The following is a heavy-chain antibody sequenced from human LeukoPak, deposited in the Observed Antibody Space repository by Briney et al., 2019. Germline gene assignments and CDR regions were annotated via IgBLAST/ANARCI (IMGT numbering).Heavy chain of an antibody. J-gene: IGHJ5*02. Sequence: PGGSLRLPCAASGFTLRSYTMNWVRQAPGKGLEWVSSIGISSNKIYYADSVKGRFIISRDNAKNSVYLQMNSLRAEDTAVYYCARDCGYGDHPSWFDPWGQGTQVTVSS. CDR3: ARDCGYGDHPSWFDP. CDR1: GFTLRSYT. D-gene: IGHD5-12*01. CDR2: IGISSNKI. V-gene: IGHV3-21*01.